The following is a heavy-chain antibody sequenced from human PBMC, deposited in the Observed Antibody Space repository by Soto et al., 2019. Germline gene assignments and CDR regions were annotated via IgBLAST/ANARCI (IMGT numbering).Heavy chain of an antibody. J-gene: IGHJ4*02. CDR1: GFTFSSYG. Sequence: GGSLRLSCAASGFTFSSYGMHWVRQAPGKGLEWVAVIWYDGSNKYYADSVKGRFTISRDNSKSTLYLQMNSLRAEDTAVYYCARVRRGDYVWGSYRLSPFDYWGQGALVTVSS. D-gene: IGHD3-16*02. CDR3: ARVRRGDYVWGSYRLSPFDY. CDR2: IWYDGSNK. V-gene: IGHV3-33*01.